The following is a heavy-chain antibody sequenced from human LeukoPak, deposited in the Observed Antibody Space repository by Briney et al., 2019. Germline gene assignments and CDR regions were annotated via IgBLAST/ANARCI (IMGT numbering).Heavy chain of an antibody. J-gene: IGHJ4*02. CDR3: ARDMGRNPHFDY. CDR1: GGSISSGSYY. D-gene: IGHD1-14*01. V-gene: IGHV4-61*02. Sequence: SETLSLTCTVSGGSISSGSYYWSWIRQPAGKGLEWIGRIYTSGSTNYNPSLKSRVTISVDMSKNQFSLKLSSVTAADTAVYYCARDMGRNPHFDYWGQGTLVTVSS. CDR2: IYTSGST.